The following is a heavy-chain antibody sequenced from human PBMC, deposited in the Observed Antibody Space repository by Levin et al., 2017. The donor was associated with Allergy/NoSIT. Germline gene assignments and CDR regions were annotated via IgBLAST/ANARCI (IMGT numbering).Heavy chain of an antibody. CDR2: ISSDGSNK. D-gene: IGHD3-9*01. CDR3: ARENTGYYSQYSFDY. CDR1: GFTFSRNA. Sequence: GGSLRLSCAASGFTFSRNAMHWVRQAPGKGLEWVAVISSDGSNKYYADSVKGRFTISRDNSKNTLYLQMNSLRAEDTAVYYCARENTGYYSQYSFDYWGQGTLVTVSS. J-gene: IGHJ4*02. V-gene: IGHV3-30-3*01.